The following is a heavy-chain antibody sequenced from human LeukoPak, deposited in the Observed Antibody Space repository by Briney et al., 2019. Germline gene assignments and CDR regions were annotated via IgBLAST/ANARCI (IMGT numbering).Heavy chain of an antibody. Sequence: GASVKVSCKASGYTFTAYYMHWVRQAPGQGLEWMGWIYPNSGGTNYAQKFQGRVTMTRDTSISTAYMELSRLRSDDTAVYYCARGVVVVPAANDAFDIWGQGTMVTVSS. CDR1: GYTFTAYY. CDR2: IYPNSGGT. J-gene: IGHJ3*02. CDR3: ARGVVVVPAANDAFDI. V-gene: IGHV1-2*02. D-gene: IGHD2-2*01.